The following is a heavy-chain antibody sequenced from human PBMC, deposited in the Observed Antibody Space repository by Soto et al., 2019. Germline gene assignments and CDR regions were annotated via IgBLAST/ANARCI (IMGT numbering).Heavy chain of an antibody. D-gene: IGHD6-13*01. CDR3: ASRRIALFVFDF. V-gene: IGHV4-31*03. CDR2: IYYSGST. J-gene: IGHJ3*01. Sequence: SETLSLTCTVSVGSISSGGYYWRWIRQHPGKGLEWIGYIYYSGSTYYNPSLKSRVTISVDTSKNQFSLKLSSVTAADTAWYYCASRRIALFVFDFWGQGTMVTVSS. CDR1: VGSISSGGYY.